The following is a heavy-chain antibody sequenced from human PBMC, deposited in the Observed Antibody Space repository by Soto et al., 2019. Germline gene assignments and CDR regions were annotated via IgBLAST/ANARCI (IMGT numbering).Heavy chain of an antibody. D-gene: IGHD1-1*01. J-gene: IGHJ3*01. CDR2: ISGRGGTT. CDR1: GFTFSSFA. CDR3: VKGFPLSTIFAAFDV. Sequence: QLSESGGDLVQPGGSLRLSCVASGFTFSSFAMNWIRQAPGKGLEWVCDISGRGGTTHYAESVMGRFTISRDNSKNMLYLQMNSLTADDTAIYYCVKGFPLSTIFAAFDVWGHGTAVTISS. V-gene: IGHV3-23*01.